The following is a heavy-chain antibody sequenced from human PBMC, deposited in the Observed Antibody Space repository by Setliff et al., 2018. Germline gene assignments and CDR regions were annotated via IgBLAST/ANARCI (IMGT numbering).Heavy chain of an antibody. CDR1: GYNFTGYY. D-gene: IGHD5-12*01. J-gene: IGHJ2*01. V-gene: IGHV1-2*02. Sequence: GASVKVSCKASGYNFTGYYMYWVRQAPGQGLEWMGWINPNSGGTNYAQKFQGRVSMTGDTSISTAFLELNGLRSDDTAVYYCTKDLKKWLQFGWYFDLWGRGTLVTVSS. CDR2: INPNSGGT. CDR3: TKDLKKWLQFGWYFDL.